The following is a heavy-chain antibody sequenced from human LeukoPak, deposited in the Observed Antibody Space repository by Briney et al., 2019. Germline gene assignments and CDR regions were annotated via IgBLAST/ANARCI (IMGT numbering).Heavy chain of an antibody. CDR1: GGSISSGGYY. CDR2: IYYSGST. Sequence: PSQTLSLTCTVSGGSISSGGYYWSWIRQHPGKGLEWIGYIYYSGSTYYNPSLKSRVTISVDTSKNQFSLKLSSVTAADTAVYYCARGGVVVVAALNWFDPWGQGTLVTVSS. CDR3: ARGGVVVVAALNWFDP. J-gene: IGHJ5*02. D-gene: IGHD2-15*01. V-gene: IGHV4-31*03.